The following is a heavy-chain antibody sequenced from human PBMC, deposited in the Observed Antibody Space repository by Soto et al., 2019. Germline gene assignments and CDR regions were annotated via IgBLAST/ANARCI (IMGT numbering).Heavy chain of an antibody. D-gene: IGHD6-13*01. V-gene: IGHV4-34*01. CDR1: VGSFSGYY. J-gene: IGHJ4*02. Sequence: SETLSLTCAVYVGSFSGYYWSLIRQPPGKGLECIWEINLGGSTNSNPSLKSRVTISVDMSMNQFSLKLTSVTAADTAVYYCARGRPGWSSSWYEYWGQGTKVTVSS. CDR2: INLGGST. CDR3: ARGRPGWSSSWYEY.